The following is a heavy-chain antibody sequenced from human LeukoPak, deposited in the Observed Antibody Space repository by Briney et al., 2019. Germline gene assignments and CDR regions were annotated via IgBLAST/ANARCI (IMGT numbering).Heavy chain of an antibody. J-gene: IGHJ4*02. CDR1: GFTFSDYY. D-gene: IGHD1-7*01. V-gene: IGHV3-11*04. Sequence: KPGGSLRLSCAASGFTFSDYYMSWIRQAPGKGLEWVSYISSGDNTIYYADSVKGRFTMSRDNAMNSLYLQMNSLRAEDTAVYYCARVMGNYATDYWGQGTLVTVSS. CDR3: ARVMGNYATDY. CDR2: ISSGDNTI.